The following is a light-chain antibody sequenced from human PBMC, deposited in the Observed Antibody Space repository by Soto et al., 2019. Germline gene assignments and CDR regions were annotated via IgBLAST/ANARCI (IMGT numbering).Light chain of an antibody. CDR1: QSVSNN. Sequence: EIVMTQSPATLSVSPGERATLSCRASQSVSNNVAWYQQKPGQAPRLLIYHAVTRATGIPARFSGSGSGTEVTLTISSLQSEDFAVYYCQQYNEWPLTFGGGTKVEIK. CDR3: QQYNEWPLT. J-gene: IGKJ4*01. V-gene: IGKV3-15*01. CDR2: HAV.